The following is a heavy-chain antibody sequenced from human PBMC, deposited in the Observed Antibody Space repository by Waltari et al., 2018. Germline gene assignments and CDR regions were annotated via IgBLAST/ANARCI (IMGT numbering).Heavy chain of an antibody. J-gene: IGHJ5*02. CDR1: GGSISSYY. D-gene: IGHD7-27*01. V-gene: IGHV4-59*01. CDR2: IYYSGST. CDR3: ARVSTGDGGWFDP. Sequence: QVQLQESGPGLVKPSETLSLTCTVSGGSISSYYWSWIRQPPGKGLEWIGYIYYSGSTNSHPTLKSRVTISVDTSKNQFSLKLSSVTAADTAVYYCARVSTGDGGWFDPWGQGTLVTVSS.